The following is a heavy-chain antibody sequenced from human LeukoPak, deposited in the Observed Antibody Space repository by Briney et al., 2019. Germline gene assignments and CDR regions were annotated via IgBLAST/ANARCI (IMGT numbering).Heavy chain of an antibody. Sequence: SQTLSLTCAISGDSVSTNSATWTWLRQSPSRGLEWLGRTYYRSKWNNDYAVSMKSRITINPDTSKNQFSLQLNSVTPEDTAVYYCARGISAGDPSDYWGQGTLVTVSS. J-gene: IGHJ4*02. V-gene: IGHV6-1*01. CDR2: TYYRSKWNN. CDR1: GDSVSTNSAT. D-gene: IGHD4-17*01. CDR3: ARGISAGDPSDY.